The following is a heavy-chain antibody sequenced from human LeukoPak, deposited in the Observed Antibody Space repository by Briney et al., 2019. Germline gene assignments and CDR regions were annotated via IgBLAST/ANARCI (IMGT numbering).Heavy chain of an antibody. CDR1: GYSCTSEG. CDR2: ISAYNGNT. V-gene: IGHV1-18*01. J-gene: IGHJ5*02. CDR3: ARLWFGEFNWFDP. D-gene: IGHD3-10*01. Sequence: ASVNVSCKASGYSCTSEGISWVREAPGQGLEWMGWISAYNGNTNHAQKLQGRVTMTTDTSTSTAYMELRSLRSDDTAVYYCARLWFGEFNWFDPWGQGTLVTVSS.